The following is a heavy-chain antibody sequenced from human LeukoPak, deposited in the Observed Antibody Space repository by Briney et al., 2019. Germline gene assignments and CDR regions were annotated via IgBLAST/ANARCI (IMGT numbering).Heavy chain of an antibody. D-gene: IGHD3-10*01. CDR2: INPNSGGT. J-gene: IGHJ4*02. CDR3: AREGTGGDAHFDY. CDR1: GGTFSSYA. V-gene: IGHV1-2*06. Sequence: GASVKVSCKASGGTFSSYAISWVRQAPGQGLEWMGRINPNSGGTNYAQKFQGRVTMTRDTSISTAYMELSRLRSDDTAVYYCAREGTGGDAHFDYWGQGTLVTVSS.